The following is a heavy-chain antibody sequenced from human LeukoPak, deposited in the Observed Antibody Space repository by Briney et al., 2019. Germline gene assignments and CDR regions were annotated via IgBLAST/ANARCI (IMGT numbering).Heavy chain of an antibody. CDR1: GFTFSSYS. J-gene: IGHJ4*02. CDR3: ARVRSGYYFDY. Sequence: GGSLRLSCAASGFTFSSYSMAWVRQAPGKGLEWVSFIIGSATTIYYSDSVKGRFTISRDNAKNSLFLQVNSLRDEDTAVYYCARVRSGYYFDYWGQGPLVTVSS. CDR2: IIGSATTI. V-gene: IGHV3-48*02.